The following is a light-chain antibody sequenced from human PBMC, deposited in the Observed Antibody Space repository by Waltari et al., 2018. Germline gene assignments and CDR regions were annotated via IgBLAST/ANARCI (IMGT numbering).Light chain of an antibody. J-gene: IGKJ1*01. CDR3: XXRXXXPXT. V-gene: IGKV3-11*01. CDR2: DTS. Sequence: EIVLTQSPATLSLSPGERATLSCTASQSVTSYLAWYQQKPGQGPRLLIYDTSNTATGIPARFSGSGSGTXFTLTISXLEPEDFXXXYXXXRXXXPXTFXXXTXV. CDR1: QSVTSY.